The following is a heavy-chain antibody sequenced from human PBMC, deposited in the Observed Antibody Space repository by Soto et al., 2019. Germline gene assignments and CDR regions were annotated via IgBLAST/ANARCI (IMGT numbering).Heavy chain of an antibody. V-gene: IGHV3-30*18. CDR1: GFTFSNYG. CDR2: ISYDGSNK. Sequence: QVQLVESGGDVVQTGKSLRLSCAASGFTFSNYGMHWVRQAPGKGLEWLAVISYDGSNKDYADSVKGRFSISRDNSDNTLYLQLSSLRAEDTALYYCAKASRVRRDLTSFFDYWGQGALVTVSS. CDR3: AKASRVRRDLTSFFDY. J-gene: IGHJ4*02. D-gene: IGHD7-27*01.